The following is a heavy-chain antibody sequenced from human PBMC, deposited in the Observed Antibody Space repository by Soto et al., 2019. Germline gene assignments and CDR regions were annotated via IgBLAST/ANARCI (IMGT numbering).Heavy chain of an antibody. CDR2: IYWDDGK. J-gene: IGHJ1*01. CDR3: AHSPAPRVYFQH. Sequence: SGPTLVNPTHTLTLTCVFSGFSLNTGGVTVGWIRQPPGKALEWVALIYWDDGKRYSPSLKSRLTITKETSRNQVVLTMTNVDPEDTATYFCAHSPAPRVYFQHRGEGTLVTVSS. CDR1: GFSLNTGGVT. D-gene: IGHD3-10*01. V-gene: IGHV2-5*02.